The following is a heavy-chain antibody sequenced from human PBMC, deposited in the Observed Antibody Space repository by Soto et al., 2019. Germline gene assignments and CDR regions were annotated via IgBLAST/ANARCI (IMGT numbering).Heavy chain of an antibody. V-gene: IGHV3-33*01. Sequence: GGSLRLSCAASGFTFSSYGMHWVRQAPGKGLEWVAVIWYDGSNKYYADSVKGRFTISRDNSKNTLYLQMNSLRAEDTAVYYCAREGDSSSWYGPGYYFDYWGQGTLVTVSS. J-gene: IGHJ4*02. CDR2: IWYDGSNK. CDR3: AREGDSSSWYGPGYYFDY. D-gene: IGHD6-13*01. CDR1: GFTFSSYG.